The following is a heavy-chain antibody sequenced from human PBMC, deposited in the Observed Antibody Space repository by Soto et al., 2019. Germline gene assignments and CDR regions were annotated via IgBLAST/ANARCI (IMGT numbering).Heavy chain of an antibody. CDR1: RGPTSSSSSY. D-gene: IGHD2-2*01. CDR2: MYYTGTT. V-gene: IGHV4-39*01. J-gene: IGHJ5*02. CDR3: ARAIPVHSWFDP. Sequence: SETLSLTCTVSRGPTSSSSSYWAWIRQPPGKGLEWIGNMYYTGTTYYNPSLKSRVTISVDTSKNQFSLRLTSVTAADTAVYYCARAIPVHSWFDPWGQGTLVTVS.